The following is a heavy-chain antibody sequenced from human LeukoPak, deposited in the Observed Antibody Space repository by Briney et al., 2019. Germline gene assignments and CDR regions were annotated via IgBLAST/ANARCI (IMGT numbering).Heavy chain of an antibody. D-gene: IGHD6-6*01. CDR3: TRWIAARPFDY. J-gene: IGHJ4*02. Sequence: GGSLRLSCAASGFTFSGSAMHWVRQASGKGLEWVGRIRSKANSYATAYAESVKGRFTISRDDSKNTAYLQMNSLKTEDTAVYYCTRWIAARPFDYWGQGTLVTVSS. CDR1: GFTFSGSA. V-gene: IGHV3-73*01. CDR2: IRSKANSYAT.